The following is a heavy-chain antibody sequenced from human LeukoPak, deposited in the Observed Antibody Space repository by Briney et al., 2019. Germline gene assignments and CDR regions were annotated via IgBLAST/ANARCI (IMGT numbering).Heavy chain of an antibody. V-gene: IGHV4-39*07. J-gene: IGHJ3*02. CDR3: ARGPYSYDSSGAFDI. D-gene: IGHD3-22*01. Sequence: SETLSLTCTVSGGSISGNTYYWGWIRQPPGKGLEWIGRISSSGSTNYNPSLKSRVTISVDTSKNQFSLKLSSVTAADTAVYFCARGPYSYDSSGAFDIWGQGTMVTVSS. CDR2: ISSSGST. CDR1: GGSISGNTYY.